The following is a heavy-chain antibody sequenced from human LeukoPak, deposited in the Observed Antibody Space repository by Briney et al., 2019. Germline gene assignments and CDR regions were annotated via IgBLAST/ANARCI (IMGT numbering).Heavy chain of an antibody. Sequence: GRSLRLSCVASGFTFSRCGMHWVRQAPGKGLAWVAVIYSDGKNEYYADSVEGRFTVSRDNSKNTLYLQMNSLRAEDTGVYYCARAEPGLFDYWGPGTLVTVSS. CDR3: ARAEPGLFDY. CDR2: IYSDGKNE. J-gene: IGHJ4*02. V-gene: IGHV3-33*01. CDR1: GFTFSRCG.